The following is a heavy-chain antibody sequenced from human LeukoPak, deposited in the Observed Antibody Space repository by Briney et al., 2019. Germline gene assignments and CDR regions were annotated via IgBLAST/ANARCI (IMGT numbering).Heavy chain of an antibody. D-gene: IGHD3-10*01. Sequence: GGSLRLSCAASGLTVRSNYINWARQAPGRGLEWVSVIYSDGSTFYADSVKGRFTISRDNSKNTVYLQTNSLRGEDTAVYYCAKSYSGSGYFDYWGQGTLVTVSS. CDR1: GLTVRSNY. CDR3: AKSYSGSGYFDY. CDR2: IYSDGST. J-gene: IGHJ4*02. V-gene: IGHV3-66*01.